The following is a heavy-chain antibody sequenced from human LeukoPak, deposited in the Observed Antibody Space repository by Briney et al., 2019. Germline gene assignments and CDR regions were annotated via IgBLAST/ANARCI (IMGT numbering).Heavy chain of an antibody. D-gene: IGHD3-10*01. CDR3: ARDFYYGSGSPHFPDY. CDR2: INPNSGGT. Sequence: GASVKVSCKASGYTFTGYYMHWVRQAPGQGLEWMGWINPNSGGTNYAQKFQGRVTMTRDTSISTAYMELSRLRSDDTAVYYCARDFYYGSGSPHFPDYWGQGTLVTVSS. J-gene: IGHJ4*02. CDR1: GYTFTGYY. V-gene: IGHV1-2*02.